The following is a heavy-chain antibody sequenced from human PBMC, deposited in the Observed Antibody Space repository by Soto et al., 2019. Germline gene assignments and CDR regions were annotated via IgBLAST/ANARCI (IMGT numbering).Heavy chain of an antibody. V-gene: IGHV6-1*01. D-gene: IGHD1-7*01. Sequence: KPSETLSLTCAISGDSVSSNSAAWNWIRQSPSRGLEWLGRTYYRSKWYNDYAVSVKSRITINPDTSKNQFSLQLNSVTPEDTAVYYCARDKRITGTKYNWFDPWGQGTLVTVSS. CDR3: ARDKRITGTKYNWFDP. CDR1: GDSVSSNSAA. CDR2: TYYRSKWYN. J-gene: IGHJ5*02.